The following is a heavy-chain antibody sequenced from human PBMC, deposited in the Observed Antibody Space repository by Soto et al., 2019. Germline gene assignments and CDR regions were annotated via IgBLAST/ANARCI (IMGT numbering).Heavy chain of an antibody. J-gene: IGHJ4*02. Sequence: SVKVSCKASGGTFSSYTISWVRQAPGQGLEWMERIIPILGIANYAQKFQGRVTITADKSTSTAYMELSSLGSEDTAVYYCARDWDTAMATGREPQKNFDYWGQGTLVTVSS. CDR1: GGTFSSYT. CDR3: ARDWDTAMATGREPQKNFDY. V-gene: IGHV1-69*04. CDR2: IIPILGIA. D-gene: IGHD5-18*01.